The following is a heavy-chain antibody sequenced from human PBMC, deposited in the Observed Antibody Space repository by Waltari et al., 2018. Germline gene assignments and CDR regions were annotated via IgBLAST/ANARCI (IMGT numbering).Heavy chain of an antibody. V-gene: IGHV1-24*01. CDR1: GYTLTESP. J-gene: IGHJ4*02. D-gene: IGHD5-12*01. CDR3: ATGSGYDFDY. CDR2: FDPEDGET. Sequence: QAQLVQSGAEVKQPGASVKVSSKGSGYTLTESPTQWVRQAPGKGLEWMGGFDPEDGETIYAQKFQGRVTMTEDTSTDTAYMELSSLRSEDTAVYYCATGSGYDFDYWGQGTLVTVSS.